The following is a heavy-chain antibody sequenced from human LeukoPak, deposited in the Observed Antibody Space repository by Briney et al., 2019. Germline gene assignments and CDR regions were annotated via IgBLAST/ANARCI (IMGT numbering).Heavy chain of an antibody. CDR2: VYPSNSET. Sequence: HGESLKISCKGSGHRFTDYWIAWVRQMPGKGLEWMGIVYPSNSETRYSPSFQGQVTISADKSISTGYLQWSSLKASDTAMYFCARHRYSGSDTQGFDYWGQGTLVTVSS. D-gene: IGHD5-12*01. J-gene: IGHJ4*02. CDR1: GHRFTDYW. V-gene: IGHV5-51*01. CDR3: ARHRYSGSDTQGFDY.